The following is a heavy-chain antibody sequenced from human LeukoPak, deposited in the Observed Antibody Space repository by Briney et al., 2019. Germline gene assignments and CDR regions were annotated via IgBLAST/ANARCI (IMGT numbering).Heavy chain of an antibody. CDR1: GGSFSGYY. CDR3: AREAPCSGGSCYLRYFQH. D-gene: IGHD2-15*01. V-gene: IGHV4-34*01. CDR2: INHSGST. Sequence: SETLSLTCAVYGGSFSGYYWSWIRQPPGKGLGWIGEINHSGSTNYNPSLKSRVTISVDTSKNQFSLKLSSVTAADTAVYYCAREAPCSGGSCYLRYFQHWGQGTLVTVSS. J-gene: IGHJ1*01.